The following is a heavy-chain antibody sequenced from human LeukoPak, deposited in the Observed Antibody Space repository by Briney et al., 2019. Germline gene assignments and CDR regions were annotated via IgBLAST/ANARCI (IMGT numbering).Heavy chain of an antibody. CDR2: IWFDGSNK. CDR3: ASAAGPFDN. V-gene: IGHV3-33*01. CDR1: GFTFSSYG. Sequence: GGSLRLSCAASGFTFSSYGMHWVRQAPGKGLEWVAVIWFDGSNKYYADSVKGRFTISRDNSKNTLYLQMNSLRAEDTAVYYCASAAGPFDNWGQGTLVTVSS. D-gene: IGHD6-13*01. J-gene: IGHJ4*02.